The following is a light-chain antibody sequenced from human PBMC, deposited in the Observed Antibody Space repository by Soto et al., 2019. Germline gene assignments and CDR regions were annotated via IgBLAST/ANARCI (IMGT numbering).Light chain of an antibody. J-gene: IGKJ3*01. Sequence: EIVMTQSPATLSVSPGERATLSCRASQSVSSNLAWYQQKPGQAPRPLIYGASTRATGIPARFSGSGSGTEFTLPISSLQSEDFAVYYCQQYNNWPPLFTFGPGTKVDIK. CDR3: QQYNNWPPLFT. V-gene: IGKV3-15*01. CDR2: GAS. CDR1: QSVSSN.